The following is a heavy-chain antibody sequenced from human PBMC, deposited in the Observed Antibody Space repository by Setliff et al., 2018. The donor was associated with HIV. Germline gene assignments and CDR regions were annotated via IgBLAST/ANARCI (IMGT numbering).Heavy chain of an antibody. V-gene: IGHV1-69-2*01. CDR3: ATLSTSCSSTSCYYFDN. CDR1: GYTFADYY. D-gene: IGHD2-2*01. Sequence: ASVKVSCKASGYTFADYYIHWMQQAPGKGPQYMGRVDPEDGTTIYAENFQGRVTITADTSTDTAYMELTSLRSEDTAVCYCATLSTSCSSTSCYYFDNWGQGTLVTVSS. CDR2: VDPEDGTT. J-gene: IGHJ4*02.